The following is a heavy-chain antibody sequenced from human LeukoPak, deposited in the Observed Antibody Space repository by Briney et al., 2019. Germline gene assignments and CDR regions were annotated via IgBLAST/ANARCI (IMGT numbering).Heavy chain of an antibody. V-gene: IGHV3-33*01. J-gene: IGHJ4*02. CDR3: ARDGRALTVTTEVGY. D-gene: IGHD4-17*01. CDR2: IWYDGSNK. CDR1: GFTFSSYG. Sequence: SGGSLRLSCAASGFTFSSYGMHWVRQAPGKGLEWVAVIWYDGSNKYYADSVKGRFTISRDNSQNTLYLQMNSLRAEDTAVYYCARDGRALTVTTEVGYWGQGTLVTVSS.